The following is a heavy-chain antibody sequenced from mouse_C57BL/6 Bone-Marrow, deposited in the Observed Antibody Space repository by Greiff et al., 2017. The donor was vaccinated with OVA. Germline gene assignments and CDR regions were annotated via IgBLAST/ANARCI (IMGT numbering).Heavy chain of an antibody. CDR3: ARPYYFGSSYDAMDY. J-gene: IGHJ4*01. CDR1: GYTFTSYW. Sequence: QVQLQQPGAELVKPGASVKMSCKASGYTFTSYWITWVKQRPGQGLEWIGDIYPGSGSTNYNEKFKSKATLTVDTSSSTAYMQLSSLTSEDSAVYYWARPYYFGSSYDAMDYWGQGTSVTVSS. D-gene: IGHD1-1*01. V-gene: IGHV1-55*01. CDR2: IYPGSGST.